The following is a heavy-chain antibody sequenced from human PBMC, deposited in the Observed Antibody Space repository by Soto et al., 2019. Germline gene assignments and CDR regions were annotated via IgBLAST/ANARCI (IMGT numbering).Heavy chain of an antibody. J-gene: IGHJ4*02. CDR1: GFTFSSYW. CDR2: INSDGRST. V-gene: IGHV3-74*01. CDR3: VRTSLVVAAATREDY. Sequence: EVQLVESGGGLVQPGGSLRLSCAASGFTFSSYWMHWVRQAPGKGRVWVSRINSDGRSTSYADSVKGRFTISRDNAKNTLYLQMNSLRAEDTAVYYCVRTSLVVAAATREDYWGQGTLVTVSS. D-gene: IGHD2-15*01.